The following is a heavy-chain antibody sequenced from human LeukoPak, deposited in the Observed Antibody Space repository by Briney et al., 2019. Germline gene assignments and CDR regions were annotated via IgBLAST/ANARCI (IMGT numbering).Heavy chain of an antibody. Sequence: SQTLSLTCTVSGGSISSGGYYWSWIRRHPGKGLEWIGYIYYSGSTYYNPSLKSRVTISVDTSKNQFSLKLSSVTAADTAVYYCARGGERETYYYDSSFGWFDPWGQGTLVTVSS. J-gene: IGHJ5*02. CDR3: ARGGERETYYYDSSFGWFDP. CDR1: GGSISSGGYY. D-gene: IGHD3-22*01. CDR2: IYYSGST. V-gene: IGHV4-31*03.